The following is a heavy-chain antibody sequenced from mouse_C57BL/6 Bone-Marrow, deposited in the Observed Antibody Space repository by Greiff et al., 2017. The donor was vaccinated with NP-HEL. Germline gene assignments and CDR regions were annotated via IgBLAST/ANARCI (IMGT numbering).Heavy chain of an antibody. CDR2: IYPRSGNT. V-gene: IGHV1-81*01. CDR3: ARGPAFAY. Sequence: QVQLQQSGAELARPGASVKLSCKASGYTFTSYGISWVKQRTGQGLEWIGEIYPRSGNTYYNEKFKGKATLTADKSSSTAYMELRSLTSGDSAVYFCARGPAFAYWGQGTLVTVSA. CDR1: GYTFTSYG. J-gene: IGHJ3*01.